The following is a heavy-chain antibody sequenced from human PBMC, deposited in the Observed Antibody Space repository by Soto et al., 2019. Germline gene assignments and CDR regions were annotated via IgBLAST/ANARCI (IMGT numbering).Heavy chain of an antibody. D-gene: IGHD2-2*01. CDR1: GFTFSNFA. V-gene: IGHV3-23*01. J-gene: IGHJ6*03. CDR2: ISGSTGTT. Sequence: SGGGSVQPGGSLRLSCAASGFTFSNFAMSWVRHAPGKGLEWVSEISGSTGTTYYADSVKGRFIISRDNSKNTLHLQMNSLRAEDTAVYYCAKDTSSSPYYMDVWGKGTTVTVSS. CDR3: AKDTSSSPYYMDV.